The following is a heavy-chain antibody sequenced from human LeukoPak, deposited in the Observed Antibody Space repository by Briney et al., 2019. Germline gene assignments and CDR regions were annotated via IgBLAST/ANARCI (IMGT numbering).Heavy chain of an antibody. CDR3: STDSGRSYFYFDF. D-gene: IGHD3-10*01. CDR1: GFGLSVLS. J-gene: IGHJ4*02. Sequence: ASVKVSCKISGFGLSVLSIHWMRQAPGKGLEWVGGIRPETGEPIFAQKFRGRVTITEDTFTDTGYLGLRGLTSEDTAVYYCSTDSGRSYFYFDFWGQETLVTVSS. CDR2: IRPETGEP. V-gene: IGHV1-24*01.